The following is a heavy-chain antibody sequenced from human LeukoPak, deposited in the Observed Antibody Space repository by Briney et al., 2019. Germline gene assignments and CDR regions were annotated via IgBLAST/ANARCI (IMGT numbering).Heavy chain of an antibody. D-gene: IGHD1-26*01. V-gene: IGHV4-59*11. J-gene: IGHJ4*02. CDR3: ARGISGGATRVSHFDY. CDR2: IYFSGST. CDR1: VGSISSHY. Sequence: AETLSLTCTVSVGSISSHYWSWIHQPPGKGLEWIGYIYFSGSTNYNPSLKSRVTISVGTSKNQFSLKMSSATAADTAVYYCARGISGGATRVSHFDYWGQGTLVSVCS.